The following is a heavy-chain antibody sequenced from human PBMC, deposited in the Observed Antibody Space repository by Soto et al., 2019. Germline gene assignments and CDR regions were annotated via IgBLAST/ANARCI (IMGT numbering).Heavy chain of an antibody. Sequence: QVQLVQSGAEVKKPGASVKISCKASGYTFTSYPLHWVRQAPGQGLEWMGRLNVGNGATDYSQKFQGRVTFTRDTSARTAYMELSSLTSEDTAVYYCARDIESVTAKHFFYYYAMDVWGQGTTVTVSS. CDR3: ARDIESVTAKHFFYYYAMDV. D-gene: IGHD2-8*01. V-gene: IGHV1-3*01. CDR1: GYTFTSYP. J-gene: IGHJ6*02. CDR2: LNVGNGAT.